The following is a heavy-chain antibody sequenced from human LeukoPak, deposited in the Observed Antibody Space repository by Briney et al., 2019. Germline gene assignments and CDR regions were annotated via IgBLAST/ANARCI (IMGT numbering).Heavy chain of an antibody. D-gene: IGHD2-15*01. CDR1: GFTFSRYD. V-gene: IGHV4-59*08. CDR3: ARQIVVVPAALYWFDP. J-gene: IGHJ5*02. CDR2: IYYSGST. Sequence: GSLRLSCAASGFTFSRYDMNWVRQAPGKGLEWIGYIYYSGSTNYNPSLKSRVTISVDTSKNQFSLKLSSVTAADTAVYYCARQIVVVPAALYWFDPWGQGTLVTVSS.